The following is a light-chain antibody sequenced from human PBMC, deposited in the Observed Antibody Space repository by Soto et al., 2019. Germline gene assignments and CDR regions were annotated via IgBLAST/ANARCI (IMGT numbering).Light chain of an antibody. J-gene: IGLJ3*02. CDR1: SSDVGGYND. CDR3: SSYTSNNTRV. CDR2: DVS. V-gene: IGLV2-14*03. Sequence: QSALTQPASVSGSPGQSITISCTGTSSDVGGYNDVSWYQQHPGKAPKLMIYDVSHRPSGVSSRFSGSKSGNTASLTISGLQADDAADYYCSSYTSNNTRVFGGGTKLTVL.